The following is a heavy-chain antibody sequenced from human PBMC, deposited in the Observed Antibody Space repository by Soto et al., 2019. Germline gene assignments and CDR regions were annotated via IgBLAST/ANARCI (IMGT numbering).Heavy chain of an antibody. J-gene: IGHJ6*02. CDR3: ARGAFTYYYYYGMDV. CDR2: INHSGST. V-gene: IGHV4-34*01. Sequence: XATLALTCAVYGGSFSGYYWSWIRQPPGKGLEWIGEINHSGSTNYNPPLKSRVTISVDTSKNQFSLKLSSVTAADTAVYYCARGAFTYYYYYGMDVWGQGTTVTVSS. CDR1: GGSFSGYY.